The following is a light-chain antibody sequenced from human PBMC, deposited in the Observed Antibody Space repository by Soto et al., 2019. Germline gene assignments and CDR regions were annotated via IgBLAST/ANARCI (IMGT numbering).Light chain of an antibody. CDR2: EVS. CDR1: SSDVGGYQY. Sequence: QSALTQPASVSGSPGQSITISCTGTSSDVGGYQYVSWYQQYPGKAPKLVIYEVSNRPSGVSIRFSGSKSGDTASLTISGLQAEDEADYYCGSYTLRSTLVFGGGTKLTVL. CDR3: GSYTLRSTLV. V-gene: IGLV2-14*01. J-gene: IGLJ2*01.